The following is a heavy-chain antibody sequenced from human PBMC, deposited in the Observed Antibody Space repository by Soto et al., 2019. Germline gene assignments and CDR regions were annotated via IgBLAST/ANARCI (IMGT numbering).Heavy chain of an antibody. CDR2: IWYDGSNK. J-gene: IGHJ3*02. CDR1: EFIISSFF. Sequence: PGGSMTLSYASSEFIISSFFMHLVRQDPGKGLEWVAVIWYDGSNKYYADSVKGRFTISRDNSKNTLYLQMNSLRAEDTAVYYCARQPDFDYYDSSGYYADAFDIWGQGTMVTVSS. D-gene: IGHD3-22*01. V-gene: IGHV3-33*01. CDR3: ARQPDFDYYDSSGYYADAFDI.